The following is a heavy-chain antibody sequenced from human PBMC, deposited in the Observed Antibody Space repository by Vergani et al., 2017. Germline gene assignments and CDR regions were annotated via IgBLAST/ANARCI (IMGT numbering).Heavy chain of an antibody. D-gene: IGHD1-7*01. V-gene: IGHV3-74*01. J-gene: IGHJ6*03. Sequence: VQLVESGGGLVQPGGSLRLFCTASGFTFSTSWMQWVRQAPGKGLMWVSRSNSDGDSTSYADSVKGRITISRDNAKNTLYQQMDSRRAEDTAVYYCARDGLELLGYFYYIDVWGKGTTVTVSS. CDR2: SNSDGDST. CDR3: ARDGLELLGYFYYIDV. CDR1: GFTFSTSW.